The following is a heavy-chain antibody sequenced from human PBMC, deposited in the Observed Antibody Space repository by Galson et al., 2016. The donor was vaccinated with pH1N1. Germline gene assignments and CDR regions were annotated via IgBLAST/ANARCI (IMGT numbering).Heavy chain of an antibody. CDR2: IIAIFGKA. Sequence: SVKVSCKASGGFFNKYGISWVRQAPGQGLEWMGGIIAIFGKANYAQKFQGRVTITADESTTTAFMELSSMKSEDTAVYYCARGPYYNNTYMDVWGKGTTVSVSS. CDR3: ARGPYYNNTYMDV. D-gene: IGHD3-10*01. V-gene: IGHV1-69*13. J-gene: IGHJ6*04. CDR1: GGFFNKYG.